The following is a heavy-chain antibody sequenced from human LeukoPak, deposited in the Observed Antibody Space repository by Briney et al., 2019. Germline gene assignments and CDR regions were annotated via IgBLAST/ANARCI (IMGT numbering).Heavy chain of an antibody. J-gene: IGHJ4*02. CDR1: GYTFTSYY. CDR3: AAHRYYYGSGSYSSGY. V-gene: IGHV1-2*06. D-gene: IGHD3-10*01. Sequence: ASVKVSCKASGYTFTSYYMHWVRQAPGQGLEWMGRINPNSGGTNYAQKFQGRVTMTRDTSISTAYMELSRLRSDDTAVYYCAAHRYYYGSGSYSSGYWGQGTLVTVSS. CDR2: INPNSGGT.